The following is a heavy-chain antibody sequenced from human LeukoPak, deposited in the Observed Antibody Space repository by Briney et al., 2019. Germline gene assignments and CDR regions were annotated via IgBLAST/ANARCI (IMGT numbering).Heavy chain of an antibody. J-gene: IGHJ4*02. V-gene: IGHV3-30*04. CDR1: GFTFSHYA. Sequence: GGSLRLSCAASGFTFSHYAMHWVRQAPGKGLEWVAVISNDGTNRYYADSVKGRFTISRDNSKNTLYLQMNSLRVEDTAVYYCARGTRGTIGIPATGLLDYWGRGTLVTVSS. CDR2: ISNDGTNR. D-gene: IGHD6-13*01. CDR3: ARGTRGTIGIPATGLLDY.